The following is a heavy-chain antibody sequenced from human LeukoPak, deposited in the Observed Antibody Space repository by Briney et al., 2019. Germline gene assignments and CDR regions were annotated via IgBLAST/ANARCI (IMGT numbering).Heavy chain of an antibody. D-gene: IGHD1-1*01. Sequence: SGGSLRLSCAASGFTFDDYGMSWVRQAPGKGLEWVSGINWNGGSTGYADSVKGRFTISRDNARYSLFLQMNSLRVEDTAVYFCAKLLNEGTTYDHWGQGALVTVSS. CDR3: AKLLNEGTTYDH. J-gene: IGHJ4*02. CDR1: GFTFDDYG. V-gene: IGHV3-20*04. CDR2: INWNGGST.